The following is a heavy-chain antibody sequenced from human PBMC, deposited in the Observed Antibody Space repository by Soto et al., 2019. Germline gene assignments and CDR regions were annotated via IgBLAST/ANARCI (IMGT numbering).Heavy chain of an antibody. CDR3: ARGGRDFWSGPCDY. CDR1: AGSMSNYY. J-gene: IGHJ4*02. CDR2: IDSSGSI. V-gene: IGHV4-4*07. D-gene: IGHD3-3*01. Sequence: QGQLQESGPGLVKPSETLSLTCTVSAGSMSNYYCNWIRQPAGKGLEWIGRIDSSGSINYSPSLKSRVTMSVDTSENQFSLKLSSVTAADTAVYYCARGGRDFWSGPCDYWGQGTPVTVSS.